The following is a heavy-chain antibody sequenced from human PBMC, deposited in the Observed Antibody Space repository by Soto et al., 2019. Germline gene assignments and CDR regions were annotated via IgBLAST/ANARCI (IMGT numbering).Heavy chain of an antibody. CDR1: GGTFDAYT. Sequence: QVQLVQSGAEVRKPGSSVRVSCKASGGTFDAYTINWVRQAPGQGLEWMGGIIALFGTANYAQKFQGRVTITADESTTPAHMGLSSLRSEDTAVYFCARLGTKAMDVWGQGTTVTISS. CDR3: ARLGTKAMDV. D-gene: IGHD2-2*01. J-gene: IGHJ6*02. V-gene: IGHV1-69*01. CDR2: IIALFGTA.